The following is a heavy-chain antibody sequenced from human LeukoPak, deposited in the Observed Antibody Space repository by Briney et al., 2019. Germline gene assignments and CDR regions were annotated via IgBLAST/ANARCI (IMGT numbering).Heavy chain of an antibody. V-gene: IGHV5-51*01. D-gene: IGHD3-3*01. CDR2: IYPGDSDT. CDR3: ARQADFWSGYQYYFDY. CDR1: GYSFTSYW. Sequence: GESLKISCKGSGYSFTSYWIGWVRQMPGKGLEWMGIIYPGDSDTRYSPSFQGQVTISADKSISTAYLQWGSLKASDTAMYYCARQADFWSGYQYYFDYWGQGTLVTVSS. J-gene: IGHJ4*02.